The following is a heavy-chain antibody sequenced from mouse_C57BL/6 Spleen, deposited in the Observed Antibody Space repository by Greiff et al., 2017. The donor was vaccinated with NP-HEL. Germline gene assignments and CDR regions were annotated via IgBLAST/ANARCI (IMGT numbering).Heavy chain of an antibody. J-gene: IGHJ2*01. D-gene: IGHD1-1*01. CDR1: GFTFSSYA. CDR3: ARDNYGSSYGYFDY. CDR2: ISDGGSYT. Sequence: EVQLVESGGGLVKPGGSLKLSCAASGFTFSSYAMSWVRQTPEQRLEWVATISDGGSYTYYPDNVKGRFTISRDNAKNNLYLQMSHLKSEDTAMDYCARDNYGSSYGYFDYWGQGTTLTVSS. V-gene: IGHV5-4*01.